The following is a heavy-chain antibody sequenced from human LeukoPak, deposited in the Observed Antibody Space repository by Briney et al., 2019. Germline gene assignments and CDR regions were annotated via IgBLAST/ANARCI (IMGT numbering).Heavy chain of an antibody. CDR1: GGSISSYY. J-gene: IGHJ4*02. Sequence: SETLSLTCTVSGGSISSYYWSWIRQPAGKGLEWIGRIYTSGSTNYNPSLKSRVTMSVDTSKNQFSLKLSPVTAADTAVYYCARAACSGGSCYGFDYWGQGTLVTVSS. CDR3: ARAACSGGSCYGFDY. D-gene: IGHD2-15*01. V-gene: IGHV4-4*07. CDR2: IYTSGST.